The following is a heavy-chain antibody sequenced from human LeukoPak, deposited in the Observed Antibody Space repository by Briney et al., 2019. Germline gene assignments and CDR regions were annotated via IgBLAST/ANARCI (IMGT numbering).Heavy chain of an antibody. CDR2: TSGSSDST. Sequence: GGSLRLSCVASGFNFQRYGMGWVRQAPGKGLEWVSATSGSSDSTHYADSVRGRFTISRDNSKNILYLQMNILRAEDTALYYCAKVADVYSVYYFDSWGPGTLVTVSS. CDR3: AKVADVYSVYYFDS. D-gene: IGHD2-21*01. CDR1: GFNFQRYG. V-gene: IGHV3-23*01. J-gene: IGHJ4*02.